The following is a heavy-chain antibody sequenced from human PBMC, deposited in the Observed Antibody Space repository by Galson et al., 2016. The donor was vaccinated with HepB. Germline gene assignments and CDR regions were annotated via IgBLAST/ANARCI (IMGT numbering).Heavy chain of an antibody. D-gene: IGHD4-17*01. Sequence: SLRLSCAASGFSFSTHSMDWVRQAPGKGLEWVSYISSSSSYISYADSVKGRFTISRDNAKSSLYLLLNSLRAEDTAVYYCAREPHDFGDYGVDYWGQGTLVTVSS. CDR3: AREPHDFGDYGVDY. CDR1: GFSFSTHS. CDR2: ISSSSSYI. V-gene: IGHV3-21*01. J-gene: IGHJ4*02.